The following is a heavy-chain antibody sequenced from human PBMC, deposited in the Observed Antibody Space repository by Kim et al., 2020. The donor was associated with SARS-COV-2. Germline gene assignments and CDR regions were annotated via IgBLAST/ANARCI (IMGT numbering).Heavy chain of an antibody. CDR3: ARSLFRIAVAGTFVYYYYYGMDV. CDR2: INAGNDDT. V-gene: IGHV1-3*01. J-gene: IGHJ6*02. Sequence: ASVKVSCKASGYTFATYTLHWVRQAPGQRLEWMGWINAGNDDTKYSQKFQGRVTITRDTSASTAYMDLSSLRSEDTAVYYCARSLFRIAVAGTFVYYYYYGMDVWGQGTTVTVSS. CDR1: GYTFATYT. D-gene: IGHD6-19*01.